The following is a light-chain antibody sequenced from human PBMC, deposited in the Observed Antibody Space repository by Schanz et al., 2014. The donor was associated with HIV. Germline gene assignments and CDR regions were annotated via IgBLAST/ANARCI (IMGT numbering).Light chain of an antibody. Sequence: DIQMTQSPSSLSASVGDRVTITCRASQSISSYLNWYQQKPGKAPNLLIFQASRLNSGVPSRFSGSGSGTEFTLTISILQPDDSATYYCQQYHFSSWTFGRGTRLEIK. CDR2: QAS. CDR1: QSISSY. V-gene: IGKV1-5*03. J-gene: IGKJ1*01. CDR3: QQYHFSSWT.